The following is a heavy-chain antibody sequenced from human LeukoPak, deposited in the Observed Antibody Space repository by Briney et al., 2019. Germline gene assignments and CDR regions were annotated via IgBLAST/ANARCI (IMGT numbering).Heavy chain of an antibody. D-gene: IGHD3-9*01. CDR1: GGSFSGYY. CDR2: IYYSGST. J-gene: IGHJ4*02. Sequence: SETLSLTCAVYGGSFSGYYWSWIRQPPGKGLEWIGYIYYSGSTNYNPSLKSRVTISVDTSKNQFSLKLSSVTAADTAVYYCARHGVLRYFDYWGQGTLVTVSS. CDR3: ARHGVLRYFDY. V-gene: IGHV4-59*08.